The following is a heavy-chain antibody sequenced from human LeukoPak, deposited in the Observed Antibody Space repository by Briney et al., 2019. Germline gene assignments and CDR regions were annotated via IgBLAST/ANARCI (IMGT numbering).Heavy chain of an antibody. CDR2: IYYSGST. Sequence: SETLSLTCTVSGGSISSGGYYWSWIRQHPGKGLEWIGYIYYSGSTYYNPSLKSRVTISVDTSKNQSSLKLSSVTAADTAVYYCARDALHSRGYWGQGTLVTVSS. D-gene: IGHD4-11*01. CDR3: ARDALHSRGY. CDR1: GGSISSGGYY. J-gene: IGHJ4*02. V-gene: IGHV4-31*03.